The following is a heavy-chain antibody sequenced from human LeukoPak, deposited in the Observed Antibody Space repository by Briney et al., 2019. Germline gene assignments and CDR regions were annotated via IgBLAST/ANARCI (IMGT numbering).Heavy chain of an antibody. J-gene: IGHJ4*02. Sequence: SGRSLRLSCAASGFTFSSYGMHWVRQAPGMGLEWVAIISYDGSNKHYADSVKGRFTISRDNSRNTLYLQMNSLRAEDTALYYCAKVRVDAYVSPNDYWGQGTLVTVSS. V-gene: IGHV3-30*18. CDR1: GFTFSSYG. CDR2: ISYDGSNK. D-gene: IGHD3-16*01. CDR3: AKVRVDAYVSPNDY.